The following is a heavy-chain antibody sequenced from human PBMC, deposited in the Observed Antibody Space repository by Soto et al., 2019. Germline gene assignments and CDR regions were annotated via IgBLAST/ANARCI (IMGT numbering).Heavy chain of an antibody. Sequence: QVQLVQSGAEVKKPGSSVKVSCTASGGTFNTYTVSWVRQAPGQGLEWMGRIIPILDIANYAQKFQGRVTIAADKSTNTAYMELSSLRSEDTAVYYCAREAAEYSTFYYMDVWGKGTTVTVSS. CDR1: GGTFNTYT. J-gene: IGHJ6*03. CDR3: AREAAEYSTFYYMDV. CDR2: IIPILDIA. V-gene: IGHV1-69*02. D-gene: IGHD2-2*01.